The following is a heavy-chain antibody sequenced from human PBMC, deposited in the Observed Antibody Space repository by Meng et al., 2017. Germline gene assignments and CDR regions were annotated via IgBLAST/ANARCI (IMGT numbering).Heavy chain of an antibody. CDR3: ARGNYDYVWGSYRKFDY. J-gene: IGHJ4*02. V-gene: IGHV3-48*03. Sequence: GGSLRLSCAASGFTFSSYEMNWVRQAPGKGLEWVSYISSSGSTIYYADSVKGRFTISRDNAKNSLYLQMNSLRAEDTAVYYCARGNYDYVWGSYRKFDYWGQGTLVTVSS. CDR1: GFTFSSYE. CDR2: ISSSGSTI. D-gene: IGHD3-16*02.